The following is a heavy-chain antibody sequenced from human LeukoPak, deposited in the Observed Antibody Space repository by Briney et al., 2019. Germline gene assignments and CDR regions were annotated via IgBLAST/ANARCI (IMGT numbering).Heavy chain of an antibody. CDR1: GFTFSGYD. V-gene: IGHV3-48*04. D-gene: IGHD1-26*01. CDR3: ARPSGGYFDS. J-gene: IGHJ4*02. CDR2: TSSSSSTI. Sequence: GGSLRLSFAASGFTFSGYDMSWVRQAPGKGLEWASYTSSSSSTIYYADSVKSRFTISRDNAKNSLYLQMNSLRAEDTAVYYCARPSGGYFDSWGQGTLVTVSS.